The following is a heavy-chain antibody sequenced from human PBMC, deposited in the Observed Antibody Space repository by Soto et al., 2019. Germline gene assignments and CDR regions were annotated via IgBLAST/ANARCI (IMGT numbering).Heavy chain of an antibody. CDR2: ISGTSSDT. V-gene: IGHV3-11*06. J-gene: IGHJ5*02. D-gene: IGHD3-9*01. CDR3: VRHARLASS. Sequence: GGSLRLSCAASGFTFGGDYMNWLRQAPGKGLEWVSYISGTSSDTNYADSVKGRFTISRDNAKNSLYLQMNSLRVEDTAVYYCVRHARLASSWGPGTLVTVSS. CDR1: GFTFGGDY.